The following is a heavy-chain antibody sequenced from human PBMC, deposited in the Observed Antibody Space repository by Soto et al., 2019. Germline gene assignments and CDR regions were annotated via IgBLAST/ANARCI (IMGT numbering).Heavy chain of an antibody. Sequence: PSETLSLTCTVSGGSISSSSYYWGWIRQPPGKGLEWIGSIYYSGSTYYNPSLKSRVTISVDTSKNQFSLKLSSVTAADTAVYYCARHQVPAAISYYYYGMDVWGQGTTVTSP. CDR1: GGSISSSSYY. V-gene: IGHV4-39*01. D-gene: IGHD2-2*01. J-gene: IGHJ6*02. CDR3: ARHQVPAAISYYYYGMDV. CDR2: IYYSGST.